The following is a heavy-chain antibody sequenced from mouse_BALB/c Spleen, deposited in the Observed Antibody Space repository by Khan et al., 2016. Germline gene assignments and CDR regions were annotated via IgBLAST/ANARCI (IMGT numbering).Heavy chain of an antibody. CDR1: GYSITSDYA. Sequence: EVQLQESGPGLVKPSQSLTLSCTATGYSITSDYAWNWIQQPPGNKLERVGYISYSGSTRYYPSFKSRISITRDTSKNQFFMKLNSVTTEDTATYYCAKTPTAYCTMDYWGAGTAVTVSS. V-gene: IGHV3-2*02. J-gene: IGHJ4*01. D-gene: IGHD2-10*01. CDR2: ISYSGST. CDR3: AKTPTAYCTMDY.